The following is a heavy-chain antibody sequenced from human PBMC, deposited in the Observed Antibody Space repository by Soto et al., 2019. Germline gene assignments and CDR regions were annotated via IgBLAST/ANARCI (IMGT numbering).Heavy chain of an antibody. CDR1: GFTFSSYD. D-gene: IGHD6-13*01. CDR2: IGTAGDT. V-gene: IGHV3-13*04. J-gene: IGHJ4*02. CDR3: ARFGVGQLYDY. Sequence: EVQLVESGGGLVQPGGSLRLSCAASGFTFSSYDLHWVRQATGKGLEGVSAIGTAGDTYYAGSVKGRFTISRENGKNSLYLQMNSLRAGDTAVYYCARFGVGQLYDYWGQGTLVTVSS.